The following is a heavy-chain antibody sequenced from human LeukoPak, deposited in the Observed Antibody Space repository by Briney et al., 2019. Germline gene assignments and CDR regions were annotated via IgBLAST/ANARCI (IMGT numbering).Heavy chain of an antibody. J-gene: IGHJ6*02. CDR1: GFTFSSYA. CDR2: ISGSGGST. D-gene: IGHD3-22*01. V-gene: IGHV3-23*01. CDR3: ARDCYDSSGYYYYYYYYGMDV. Sequence: PGGSLRLSCAASGFTFSSYAMSWVRQAPGKGLEWVSAISGSGGSTYYADSVKGRFTISRDNSKNTLYLQMNSLRAEDTAVYYCARDCYDSSGYYYYYYYYGMDVWGQGTTVTVSS.